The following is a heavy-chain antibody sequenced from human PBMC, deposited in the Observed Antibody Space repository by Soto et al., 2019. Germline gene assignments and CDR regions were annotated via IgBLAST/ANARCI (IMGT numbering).Heavy chain of an antibody. J-gene: IGHJ4*02. CDR1: GFSFRNYG. Sequence: QVQMVESGGGVVQPGRSLTLSCVVAGFSFRNYGMQWVRQAPGKGLEWVALISDDGSNKYYADSVKGRFTISRDNSKNTLYLQMNSLRTEDTAVFYCVAGYYFGDYWGQGTPDTVSS. D-gene: IGHD3-22*01. CDR2: ISDDGSNK. CDR3: VAGYYFGDY. V-gene: IGHV3-30*03.